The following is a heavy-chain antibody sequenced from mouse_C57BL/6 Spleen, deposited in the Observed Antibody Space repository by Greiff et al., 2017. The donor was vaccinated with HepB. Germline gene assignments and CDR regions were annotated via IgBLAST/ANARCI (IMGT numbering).Heavy chain of an antibody. Sequence: VQLQQSGAELVKPGASVKLSCKASGYTFTSYWMHWVKQRPGQGLEWIGMIHPNSGSTNYNEKFKSKATLTVDKSSSTAYMQLSSLTSEDSAVYYCATPYDYEDYFDYWGQGTTLTVSS. V-gene: IGHV1-64*01. CDR3: ATPYDYEDYFDY. D-gene: IGHD2-4*01. CDR1: GYTFTSYW. J-gene: IGHJ2*01. CDR2: IHPNSGST.